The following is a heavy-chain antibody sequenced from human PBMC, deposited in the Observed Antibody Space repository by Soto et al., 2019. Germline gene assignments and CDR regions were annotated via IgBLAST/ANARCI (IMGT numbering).Heavy chain of an antibody. CDR3: AREGVRYCSGGSCYSGPYYYYGMDV. J-gene: IGHJ6*02. Sequence: ASVKVPCKASGYTFTSYGISWVRQAPGQGLEWMGWISAYNGNTNYAQKLQGRVTMTTDTSTSTAYMELRSLRSDDTAVYYCAREGVRYCSGGSCYSGPYYYYGMDVWGQGTTVTVSS. CDR2: ISAYNGNT. D-gene: IGHD2-15*01. CDR1: GYTFTSYG. V-gene: IGHV1-18*01.